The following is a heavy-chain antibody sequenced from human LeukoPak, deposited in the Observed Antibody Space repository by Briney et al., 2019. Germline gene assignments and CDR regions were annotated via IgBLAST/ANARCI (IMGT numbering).Heavy chain of an antibody. D-gene: IGHD1-26*01. CDR2: IFASGST. CDR3: ARGAGYSREVNFYHYMDV. CDR1: GGSISTNY. V-gene: IGHV4-4*07. J-gene: IGHJ6*03. Sequence: WETLSLTCTVSGGSISTNYWSWVRQPAGKGLEWIGRIFASGSTNYNPSLKSRVTMSVDTSKNQFSLNLTSVTAADTAVYYCARGAGYSREVNFYHYMDVWGKGTTVTVSS.